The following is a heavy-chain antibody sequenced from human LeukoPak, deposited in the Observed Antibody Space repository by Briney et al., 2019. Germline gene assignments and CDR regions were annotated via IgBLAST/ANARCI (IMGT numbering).Heavy chain of an antibody. V-gene: IGHV1-8*01. D-gene: IGHD1-26*01. CDR2: MNPNSGNT. CDR3: ARVVGALYYYGMDV. J-gene: IGHJ6*02. Sequence: SVKVSCKASGYTFTSYDINWVRQATGQGLEWMGWMNPNSGNTGYAQKFQGRVTMTRNTSISTAYMELSSLRSEDTAVYYCARVVGALYYYGMDVWGQGTTVTVSS. CDR1: GYTFTSYD.